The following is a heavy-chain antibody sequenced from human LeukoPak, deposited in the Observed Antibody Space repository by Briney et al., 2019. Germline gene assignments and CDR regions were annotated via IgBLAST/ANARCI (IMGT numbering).Heavy chain of an antibody. CDR1: GYTFTGYY. V-gene: IGHV1-2*02. CDR3: ARDVGVCIAVAGPYYFDY. D-gene: IGHD6-19*01. J-gene: IGHJ4*02. Sequence: ASVKVSCKASGYTFTGYYMHWVRQAPGQGLEWMGWINPNSGGTNYAQKFQGRVTMTRDTSISTAYMELSRLRSDDTAVYYCARDVGVCIAVAGPYYFDYWGQGTLVTVSS. CDR2: INPNSGGT.